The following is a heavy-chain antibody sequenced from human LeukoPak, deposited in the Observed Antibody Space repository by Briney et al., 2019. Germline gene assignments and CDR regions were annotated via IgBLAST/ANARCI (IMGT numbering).Heavy chain of an antibody. Sequence: SVKVSCKASGGTFSSYAISWVRQAPGQGLEWKGGIIPIFGTANYAQKFQGRVTITTDESTSTAYMELSSLRSEDTAVYYCARKYEPYYYDSSGPFDYWGQGTLVTVSS. CDR2: IIPIFGTA. J-gene: IGHJ4*02. CDR3: ARKYEPYYYDSSGPFDY. D-gene: IGHD3-22*01. CDR1: GGTFSSYA. V-gene: IGHV1-69*05.